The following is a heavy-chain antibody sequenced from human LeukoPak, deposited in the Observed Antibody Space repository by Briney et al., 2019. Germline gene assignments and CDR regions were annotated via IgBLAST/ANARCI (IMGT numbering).Heavy chain of an antibody. Sequence: GGSLRLSCVASGFTFRSHWMHWVRQAPGKGLEWVAVISYDGSNKYYADSVKGRFTISRDNSKNTLYLQMNSLRTEDTAVYYCARALIIGSSWYDYWGQGTLVTVSS. V-gene: IGHV3-30-3*01. J-gene: IGHJ4*02. CDR1: GFTFRSHW. CDR3: ARALIIGSSWYDY. D-gene: IGHD6-13*01. CDR2: ISYDGSNK.